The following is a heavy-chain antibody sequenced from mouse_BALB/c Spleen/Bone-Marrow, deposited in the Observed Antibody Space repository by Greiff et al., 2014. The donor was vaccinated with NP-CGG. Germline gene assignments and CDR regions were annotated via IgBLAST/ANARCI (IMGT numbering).Heavy chain of an antibody. J-gene: IGHJ1*01. V-gene: IGHV14-3*02. CDR3: ASYRYAWYFDV. CDR2: IDPANGNT. CDR1: GFNIKDTY. D-gene: IGHD2-14*01. Sequence: EVQLQQSGAELVKPGASVKLSCTASGFNIKDTYMHWVKQRPEQGMEWIGRIDPANGNTKYDPKFQGKATITADTSSNTAYLQISSLTSEDTAVYYCASYRYAWYFDVWGAGTTVTVS.